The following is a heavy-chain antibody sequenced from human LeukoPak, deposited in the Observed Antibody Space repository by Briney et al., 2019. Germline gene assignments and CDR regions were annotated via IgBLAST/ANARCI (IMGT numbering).Heavy chain of an antibody. D-gene: IGHD5-12*01. V-gene: IGHV1-24*01. CDR2: FDPEDGET. CDR3: ATSIGLEATLLALLNDAFDI. CDR1: GYTLTELS. Sequence: ASEKVSCKVSGYTLTELSMHWVRQAPGKGLEWMGGFDPEDGETIYAQKFQGRVTMTEDTSTDTAYMELSSLRSEDTAVYYCATSIGLEATLLALLNDAFDIWGQGTMVTVSS. J-gene: IGHJ3*02.